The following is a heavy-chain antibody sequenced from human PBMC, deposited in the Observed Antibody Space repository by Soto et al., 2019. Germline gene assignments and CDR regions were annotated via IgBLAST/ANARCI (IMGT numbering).Heavy chain of an antibody. CDR3: SYGAHQYFDY. V-gene: IGHV3-15*07. D-gene: IGHD4-17*01. CDR2: IKSKAAGGTT. CDR1: GLTLSDIW. Sequence: EVPLVESGGDLVKPGGSLRLSCVVSGLTLSDIWMNWVRQAPGKGLEWVGRIKSKAAGGTTDYAAPVKGRFSISRDDSTNTLFLHINSLRTEDTGVYYCSYGAHQYFDYWGQGALVTVSS. J-gene: IGHJ4*02.